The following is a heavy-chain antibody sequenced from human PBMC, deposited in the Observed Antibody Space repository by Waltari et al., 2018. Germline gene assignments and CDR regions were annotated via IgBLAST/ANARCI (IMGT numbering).Heavy chain of an antibody. CDR3: ARGGSGGVCYDCNRFDV. CDR1: GGSISGAYG. CDR2: MFEGPGNI. J-gene: IGHJ4*02. Sequence: QLHLQESGPAVVEPSETLSLTCAVSGGSISGAYGWGWIRRAPGKGLEWIGSMFEGPGNIHYSPSLKSRVTISKDTSKTQFSLKLTSVTAADTAVYYCARGGSGGVCYDCNRFDVWGPGVLVTVSS. V-gene: IGHV4-39*07. D-gene: IGHD2-21*02.